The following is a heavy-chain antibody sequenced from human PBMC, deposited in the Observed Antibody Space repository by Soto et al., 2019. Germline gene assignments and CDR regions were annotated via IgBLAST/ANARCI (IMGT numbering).Heavy chain of an antibody. CDR2: IWYDGSNR. CDR3: ARPSPIYDTSGDYFDY. D-gene: IGHD3-22*01. CDR1: GFTFSTYV. Sequence: PGGSLRLSCAASGFTFSTYVMHWVRQAPGKGLEWVAVIWYDGSNRYYADSVKGRFTISRDNSKNTLYLQLNSLRAEDTAVYYCARPSPIYDTSGDYFDYWGQGTLVTVSS. J-gene: IGHJ4*02. V-gene: IGHV3-33*01.